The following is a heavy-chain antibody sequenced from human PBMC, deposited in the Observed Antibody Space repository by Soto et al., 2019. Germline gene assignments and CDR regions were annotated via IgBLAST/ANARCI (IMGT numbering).Heavy chain of an antibody. J-gene: IGHJ4*02. CDR2: ISGSGGST. CDR1: GFTFSSYA. V-gene: IGHV3-23*01. Sequence: PGGSLRLSCAASGFTFSSYAMRWVRPAPGKGLEWVSAISGSGGSTYYADSVKGRFTISRDNSKNTLYLQMNSLRAEDTAVYYCAKAPLPARPFDYWGQGTLVTVSS. CDR3: AKAPLPARPFDY.